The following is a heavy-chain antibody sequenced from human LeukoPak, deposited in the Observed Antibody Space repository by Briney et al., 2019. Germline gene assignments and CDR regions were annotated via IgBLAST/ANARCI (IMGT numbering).Heavy chain of an antibody. J-gene: IGHJ5*02. V-gene: IGHV4-34*01. D-gene: IGHD2-2*01. CDR3: ARGHVVVVPAASNWFDP. Sequence: PSETLSLTCAVYGGSFSGYYWSWIRQPPGKGLEWIGEINHSGSTNYNPSLKSRVTISVDTSKNQFSLKLSSVTAADTAVYYCARGHVVVVPAASNWFDPWGQGTLVTVSS. CDR1: GGSFSGYY. CDR2: INHSGST.